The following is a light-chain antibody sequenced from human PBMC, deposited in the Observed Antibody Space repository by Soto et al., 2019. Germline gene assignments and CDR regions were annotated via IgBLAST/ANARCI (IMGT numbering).Light chain of an antibody. Sequence: EIVMTQTPLSAPVTLGQSASISCRSSQSLVHSDRNTYLSWFHQRPGHPPRLLIYKVSERFSGVPDRFGGSGSGTYFTLKIDRVEADDVGLYYCMQLSHFPWTFGQGTKVEV. CDR1: QSLVHSDRNTY. CDR3: MQLSHFPWT. V-gene: IGKV2-24*01. J-gene: IGKJ1*01. CDR2: KVS.